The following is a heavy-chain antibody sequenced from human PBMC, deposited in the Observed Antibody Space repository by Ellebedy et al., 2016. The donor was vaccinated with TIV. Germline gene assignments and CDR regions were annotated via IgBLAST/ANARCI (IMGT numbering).Heavy chain of an antibody. V-gene: IGHV3-30-3*02. Sequence: GGSLRLXXAASGFSFKLYAMAWVRQAPGKGLEWVAAMSYDGGVRYYADSVKGRFTISRDNSKNTLYLQMNSLRAEDTAVYYCAKGRGGSRSAFDYWGQGTLVTVS. J-gene: IGHJ4*02. D-gene: IGHD2-15*01. CDR1: GFSFKLYA. CDR2: MSYDGGVR. CDR3: AKGRGGSRSAFDY.